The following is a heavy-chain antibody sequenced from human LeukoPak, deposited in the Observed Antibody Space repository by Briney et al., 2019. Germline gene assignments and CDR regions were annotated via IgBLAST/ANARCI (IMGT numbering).Heavy chain of an antibody. J-gene: IGHJ4*02. Sequence: PGGSLRLSCAASGFKFSDYGMHWVRQAPGKRPEWLAVIWYDESKTYYADSVKGRFTISRDTSENTLYLEMDDLRLDGTATYYCGRGYSSSSGVFDYWGQGTLVTVSS. D-gene: IGHD6-6*01. CDR3: GRGYSSSSGVFDY. CDR2: IWYDESKT. CDR1: GFKFSDYG. V-gene: IGHV3-33*01.